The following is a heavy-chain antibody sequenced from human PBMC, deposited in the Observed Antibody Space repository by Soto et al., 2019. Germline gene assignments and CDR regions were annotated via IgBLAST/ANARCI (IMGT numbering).Heavy chain of an antibody. CDR2: ISYDGSNK. D-gene: IGHD3-10*01. CDR3: AKDTGFHY. V-gene: IGHV3-30*18. J-gene: IGHJ4*02. Sequence: GGSLRLSCAASGFTFSSCGMHWVRQAPGKELEWVAVISYDGSNKYYADSVKGRFTISRDNSKNTLYLQMNSLRAEDTAVYYCAKDTGFHYWGQGTLVTVSS. CDR1: GFTFSSCG.